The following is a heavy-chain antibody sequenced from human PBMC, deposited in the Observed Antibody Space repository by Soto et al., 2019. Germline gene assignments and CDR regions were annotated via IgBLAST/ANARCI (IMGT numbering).Heavy chain of an antibody. Sequence: GASVKVSCAACGYTFTSYGISWVRQAPGQGLEWMGWISAYNGNTNYAQKLQGRVTMTTDTSTSTAYMELRSLRSDDTAVYYCARDPINDPYFDYWGQGTLVTVSS. J-gene: IGHJ4*02. CDR2: ISAYNGNT. CDR1: GYTFTSYG. CDR3: ARDPINDPYFDY. D-gene: IGHD1-1*01. V-gene: IGHV1-18*01.